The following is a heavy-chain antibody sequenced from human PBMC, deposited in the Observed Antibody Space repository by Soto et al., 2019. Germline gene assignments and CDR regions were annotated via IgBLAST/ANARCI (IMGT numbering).Heavy chain of an antibody. CDR1: SGSISSSNW. V-gene: IGHV4-4*02. Sequence: SETLSLTCAVSSGSISSSNWWSWVRRPPGKGLEWIGEIYHSGSTNYNPSLKSRVTISVDKSKNQFSLKLSSVTAADTAVYYCATTVTHYAFDIWGQGTMVTVSS. CDR3: ATTVTHYAFDI. J-gene: IGHJ3*02. CDR2: IYHSGST. D-gene: IGHD4-17*01.